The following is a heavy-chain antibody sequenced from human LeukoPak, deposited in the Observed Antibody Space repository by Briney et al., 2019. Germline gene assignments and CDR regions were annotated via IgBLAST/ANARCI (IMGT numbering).Heavy chain of an antibody. V-gene: IGHV3-30*02. Sequence: GGSLRLSCAASGFTFSSYGMHWVRQAPGKGLEWVAFIRYDGSNKYYADSVKGRFTISRDNSKNTLYLQMNSLRAEDTAVYYCAKDRIVVVTTASFDYWGQGTLVTVSS. CDR1: GFTFSSYG. CDR2: IRYDGSNK. J-gene: IGHJ4*02. CDR3: AKDRIVVVTTASFDY. D-gene: IGHD3-22*01.